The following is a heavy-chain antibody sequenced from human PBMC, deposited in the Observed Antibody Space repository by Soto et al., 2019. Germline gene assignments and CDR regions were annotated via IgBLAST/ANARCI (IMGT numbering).Heavy chain of an antibody. Sequence: ASVKVSCKASGFTFSSYFMHWFRQAPGQGLQWVGIIKPSGGITDYAQEFQDKVTMTRDTSTSTVYMELSSLTSADTAVYYCAREYPSTYYFDPWGQGTLVTVSS. D-gene: IGHD3-22*01. CDR2: IKPSGGIT. CDR1: GFTFSSYF. J-gene: IGHJ5*02. V-gene: IGHV1-46*01. CDR3: AREYPSTYYFDP.